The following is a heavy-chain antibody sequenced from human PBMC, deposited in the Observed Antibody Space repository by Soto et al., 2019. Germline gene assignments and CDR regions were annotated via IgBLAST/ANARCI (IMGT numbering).Heavy chain of an antibody. D-gene: IGHD2-2*01. CDR1: GFTFSGYS. CDR2: TSSRGSYT. CDR3: ARDHQGYCSSTTCLADAFDM. Sequence: EVQLVESGGGLVKPGESLRLSCAASGFTFSGYSMNWVRQAPGKGLEWVSSTSSRGSYTFYADSVKGRFTISRDNAKNSLFLQMNSLRAEDTAVYYCARDHQGYCSSTTCLADAFDMWGQGTMVTVSS. J-gene: IGHJ3*02. V-gene: IGHV3-21*01.